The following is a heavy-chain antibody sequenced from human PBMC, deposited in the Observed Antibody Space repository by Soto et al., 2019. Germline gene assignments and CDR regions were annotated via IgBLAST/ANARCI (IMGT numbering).Heavy chain of an antibody. Sequence: EVQLVESGGGLVQPGGSLRLSCAASGFTFSSYWMSWVRQAPGKGLEWVANIKQDGSEKYYVDSVKGRFTISRDNAKNSLYLQMNSLRAEDTAVYYCARGPRDSSGWPDFDYWGQGTLVTVSS. J-gene: IGHJ4*02. CDR1: GFTFSSYW. CDR2: IKQDGSEK. CDR3: ARGPRDSSGWPDFDY. D-gene: IGHD6-19*01. V-gene: IGHV3-7*01.